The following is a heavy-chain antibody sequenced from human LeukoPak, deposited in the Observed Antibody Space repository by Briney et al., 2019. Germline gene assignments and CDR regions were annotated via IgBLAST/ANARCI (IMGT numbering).Heavy chain of an antibody. J-gene: IGHJ5*02. V-gene: IGHV1-8*03. Sequence: ASVKVSCKASGYTFTSYDINWVRQATGQGLEWMGWMNPNSGNTGYAQKFQGRVTITRNTSISTAYMELSSLRSEDTAVYYCARVVITMVRGVIMSWFDPWGQGTLVTVSS. D-gene: IGHD3-10*01. CDR1: GYTFTSYD. CDR3: ARVVITMVRGVIMSWFDP. CDR2: MNPNSGNT.